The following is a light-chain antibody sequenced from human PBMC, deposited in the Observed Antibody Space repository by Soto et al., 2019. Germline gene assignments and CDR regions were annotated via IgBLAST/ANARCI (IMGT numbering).Light chain of an antibody. J-gene: IGKJ4*01. Sequence: ASVGDRVTITCRASQSISSWLAWYQQKPGKAPKLLIYDASSLESGVPSRFSGSGSGTDLTITISSLQPEDFETYYCQQLNSYPLTFGGGTKVDIK. CDR3: QQLNSYPLT. V-gene: IGKV1-5*01. CDR1: QSISSW. CDR2: DAS.